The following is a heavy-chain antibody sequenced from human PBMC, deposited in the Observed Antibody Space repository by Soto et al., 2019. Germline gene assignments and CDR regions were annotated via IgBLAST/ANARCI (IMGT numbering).Heavy chain of an antibody. CDR2: IIPIFGTA. CDR3: ARDPPYGGNSDWFDP. CDR1: GGTFSSYA. D-gene: IGHD4-17*01. J-gene: IGHJ5*02. Sequence: QVQLVQSGAEVKKPGSSVKVSCKASGGTFSSYAISWVRQAPGQGLELMGGIIPIFGTANYAQKFQGRVTITADKSTSTAYMELSSLRSEDTAVYYCARDPPYGGNSDWFDPWGQGTLVTVSS. V-gene: IGHV1-69*06.